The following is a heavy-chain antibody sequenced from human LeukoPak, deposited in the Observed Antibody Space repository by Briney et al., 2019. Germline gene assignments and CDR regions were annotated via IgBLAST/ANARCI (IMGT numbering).Heavy chain of an antibody. D-gene: IGHD6-19*01. V-gene: IGHV4-38-2*02. Sequence: SETLSLTCTVSGYSISSGYYWGWIRQPPGKGLEWIGSIYHSGSTYYNPSLKSRVTISVDTSKNQFSLKLSSVTAADTAVYYCARAQAVAGSNYYYMDVWGKGTTVTVSS. CDR1: GYSISSGYY. J-gene: IGHJ6*03. CDR2: IYHSGST. CDR3: ARAQAVAGSNYYYMDV.